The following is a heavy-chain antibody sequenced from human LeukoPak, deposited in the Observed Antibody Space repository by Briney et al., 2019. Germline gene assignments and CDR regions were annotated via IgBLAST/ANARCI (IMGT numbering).Heavy chain of an antibody. Sequence: GASVKVSCKASGYTFTAYYIHWVRQAPGQGLEWMGYINTKSDGTIYAQKFQGRVTMARDTSISTVYMELSRLRFDDTAVYYCARGLRFLEWLSHFDYWGQGTLVTVSS. J-gene: IGHJ4*02. CDR2: INTKSDGT. CDR3: ARGLRFLEWLSHFDY. V-gene: IGHV1-2*02. D-gene: IGHD3-3*01. CDR1: GYTFTAYY.